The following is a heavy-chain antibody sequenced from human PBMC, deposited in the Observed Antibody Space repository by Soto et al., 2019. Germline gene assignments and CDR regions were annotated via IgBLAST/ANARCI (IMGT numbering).Heavy chain of an antibody. CDR1: GYTFTSYG. Sequence: QVQLVQSGAEVKKPGASVKVSCKASGYTFTSYGISWVRQAPGQGLECMGWISAYNGNTNYAQKLQGRVTMTTDTSTSTAYMDLRSLRSDDTAVYYCARVPVGYYYDSSGYSDYWGQGTLVTVSS. J-gene: IGHJ4*02. V-gene: IGHV1-18*01. D-gene: IGHD3-22*01. CDR3: ARVPVGYYYDSSGYSDY. CDR2: ISAYNGNT.